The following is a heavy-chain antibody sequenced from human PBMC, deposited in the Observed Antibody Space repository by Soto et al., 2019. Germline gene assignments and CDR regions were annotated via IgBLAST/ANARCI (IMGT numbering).Heavy chain of an antibody. CDR3: ARGLYDSSGYYLPYFDY. CDR2: ISSSSSFI. Sequence: SLRLSGAASGFTFSSYAVNWVRQAPGKGQEWVASISSSSSFIDYADSVRGRFTIGRDNAKNALYLQTNSLRGEEAGGYNRARGLYDSSGYYLPYFDYWGQGA. CDR1: GFTFSSYA. J-gene: IGHJ4*02. V-gene: IGHV3-21*01. D-gene: IGHD3-22*01.